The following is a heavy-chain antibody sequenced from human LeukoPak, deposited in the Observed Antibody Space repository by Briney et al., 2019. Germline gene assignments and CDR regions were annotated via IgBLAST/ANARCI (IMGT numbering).Heavy chain of an antibody. V-gene: IGHV4-39*01. CDR2: IYYSGST. D-gene: IGHD3-10*01. CDR3: ARQIGFITMVRGVTAEYFQH. CDR1: GGSISSSSYY. J-gene: IGHJ1*01. Sequence: PSETLSLTCTVSGGSISSSSYYWGWIRQPPVKGLEWIGSIYYSGSTYYNPSLKSRVTISVDTSKNQFSLKLSSVTAADTAVYYCARQIGFITMVRGVTAEYFQHWGQGTLVTVSS.